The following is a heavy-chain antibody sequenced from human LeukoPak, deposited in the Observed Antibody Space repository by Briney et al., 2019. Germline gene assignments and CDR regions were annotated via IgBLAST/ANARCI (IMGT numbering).Heavy chain of an antibody. Sequence: SETLSLTCAVYGGSFSGYYWSWIRQPPGKGLEWIGEINHSGSTNYNPSLKSRVTISVDTSKNQFSLKLSSVTAADTAVYYCARDRLRFVYWGQGTLVTVSS. V-gene: IGHV4-34*01. CDR1: GGSFSGYY. CDR3: ARDRLRFVY. CDR2: INHSGST. J-gene: IGHJ4*02.